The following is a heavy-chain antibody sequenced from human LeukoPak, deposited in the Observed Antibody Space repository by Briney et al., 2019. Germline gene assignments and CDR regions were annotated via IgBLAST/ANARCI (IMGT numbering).Heavy chain of an antibody. CDR3: AKYGNSGWVIDN. V-gene: IGHV4-61*08. CDR1: DGSVGSAGYY. Sequence: SETLSLTCTVSDGSVGSAGYYWSWIRQPPGGGLEWIGYIYCIRNTNYNPSLKSRVTISVDTSKNQFSLKLTSVTAADTAVYFCAKYGNSGWVIDNWGQGTLVTVSS. CDR2: IYCIRNT. J-gene: IGHJ4*02. D-gene: IGHD6-19*01.